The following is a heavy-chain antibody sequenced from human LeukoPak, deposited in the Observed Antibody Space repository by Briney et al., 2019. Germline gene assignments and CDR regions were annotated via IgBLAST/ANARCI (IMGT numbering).Heavy chain of an antibody. Sequence: SETLSLTCTVSGGSLSSYYWNWIRQPPGLPLEWIGNVFYSGSTNYNPSLDSRGTISVDTSKNQFSLRLNSVTAADTAVYYCARGRYYDSSASFDFWGQEPQVPVSS. V-gene: IGHV4-59*01. D-gene: IGHD3-22*01. CDR1: GGSLSSYY. CDR2: VFYSGST. CDR3: ARGRYYDSSASFDF. J-gene: IGHJ4*02.